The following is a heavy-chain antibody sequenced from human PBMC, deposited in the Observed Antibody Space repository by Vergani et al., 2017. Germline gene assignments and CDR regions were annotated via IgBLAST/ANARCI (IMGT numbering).Heavy chain of an antibody. Sequence: EVQLVESGGGLVKPGGSLRLSCAASGFTFSSYSMNWVRQAPGKGLEWVSSISSSSSYIYYADSVKGRFTISRDNAKNALYLQMNSLSAEDTAVYYCARGMVTATYDYWGQGTLVTVSS. D-gene: IGHD2-21*02. CDR2: ISSSSSYI. CDR1: GFTFSSYS. CDR3: ARGMVTATYDY. J-gene: IGHJ4*02. V-gene: IGHV3-21*01.